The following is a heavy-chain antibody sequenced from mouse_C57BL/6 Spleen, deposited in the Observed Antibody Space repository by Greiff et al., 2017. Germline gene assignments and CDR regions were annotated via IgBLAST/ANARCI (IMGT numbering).Heavy chain of an antibody. CDR3: AIYSMVFAY. Sequence: VKLVESGPGLVAPSQSLSITCTVSGFSLTSSAISWVRQPPGKGLEWLGVIWTGGGTNYNSALKSRLSISKDNSKSQVFLKMNSLQTDDTARYYCAIYSMVFAYWGQGTLVTVSA. CDR1: GFSLTSSA. D-gene: IGHD2-1*01. V-gene: IGHV2-9-1*01. J-gene: IGHJ3*01. CDR2: IWTGGGT.